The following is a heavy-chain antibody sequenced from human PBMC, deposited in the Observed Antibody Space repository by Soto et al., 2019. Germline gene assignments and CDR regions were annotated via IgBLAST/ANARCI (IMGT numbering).Heavy chain of an antibody. CDR3: GFATVKRGMDV. CDR2: IYHSGST. Sequence: QVQLQESGPGLVKPSGTLSLTCAVSGGSISSSNWWSWVRQPPGKGLEWIGEIYHSGSTNYNPSPKIRVPISVDQSQTQFSLKLSPVTAPDTAVSYCGFATVKRGMDVWGQGTTVTVSS. V-gene: IGHV4-4*02. CDR1: GGSISSSNW. D-gene: IGHD4-17*01. J-gene: IGHJ6*02.